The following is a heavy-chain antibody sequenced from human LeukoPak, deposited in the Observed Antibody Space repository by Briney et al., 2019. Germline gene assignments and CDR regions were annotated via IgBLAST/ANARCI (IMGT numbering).Heavy chain of an antibody. CDR2: IKQDGSEK. Sequence: GGSLRLSCGASGFAFCSYWMSWVRQAPGKGLEWVAKIKQDGSEKYYVESVKGRFTLSRDNAKNSLYLQMNSLRAEDTAVYYCARGPTRANSSDYWGQGTLVTVSS. CDR1: GFAFCSYW. J-gene: IGHJ4*02. CDR3: ARGPTRANSSDY. D-gene: IGHD2/OR15-2a*01. V-gene: IGHV3-7*01.